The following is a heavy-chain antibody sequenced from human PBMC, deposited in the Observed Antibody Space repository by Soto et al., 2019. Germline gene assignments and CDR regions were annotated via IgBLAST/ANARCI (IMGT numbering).Heavy chain of an antibody. CDR2: INPNSGGT. CDR3: ASFRSRIAAPYYGMDV. V-gene: IGHV1-2*02. J-gene: IGHJ6*02. D-gene: IGHD6-6*01. Sequence: GASVKVSCKASGYTFTGYYMHWVRQAPGQGLEWMGWINPNSGGTNYAQKFQGRVTMTRDTSISTAYMELSRLRSDDTAVYYCASFRSRIAAPYYGMDVWGQGTTVTVSS. CDR1: GYTFTGYY.